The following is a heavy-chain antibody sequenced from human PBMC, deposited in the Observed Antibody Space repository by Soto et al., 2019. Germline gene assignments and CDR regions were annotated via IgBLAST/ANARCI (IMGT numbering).Heavy chain of an antibody. CDR3: ARDPWAADY. CDR1: GFIFSNAW. V-gene: IGHV3-66*01. D-gene: IGHD3-16*01. J-gene: IGHJ4*02. Sequence: GGSLRLSCAASGFIFSNAWINWVRQAPGKGLEWVSVIYSGGSTFYADSVRGRFTISRDNSKNTVNLQMNSLRAEDTAVYYCARDPWAADYWGQGTLVTVSS. CDR2: IYSGGST.